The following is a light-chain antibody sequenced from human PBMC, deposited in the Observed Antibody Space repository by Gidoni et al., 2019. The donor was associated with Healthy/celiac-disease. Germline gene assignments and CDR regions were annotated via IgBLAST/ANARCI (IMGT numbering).Light chain of an antibody. CDR2: DAS. CDR1: QSLSSY. CDR3: QQRSNWPPKLT. V-gene: IGKV3-11*01. Sequence: DIVLTQSPATLSLSPGERATLSCRASQSLSSYLAWYQQKPGQAPRLLIYDASNRATGIPARFSGSGSGTDFTLTISSLEPEDFAVYYCQQRSNWPPKLTFGGGTKVEIK. J-gene: IGKJ4*01.